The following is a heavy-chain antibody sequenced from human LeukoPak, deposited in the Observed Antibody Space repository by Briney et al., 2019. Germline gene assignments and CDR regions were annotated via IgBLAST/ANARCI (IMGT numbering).Heavy chain of an antibody. Sequence: ASVKVSCKASGYTFTGYYMHWVRQAPGQGLAWMGWINPNSGGTNYAQKFQGRVTMTRDTPISTAYMELSRLRSDDTAVYYCARDRGYSSGWYSYYYYYMDVWGKGTTVTVSS. D-gene: IGHD6-19*01. V-gene: IGHV1-2*02. J-gene: IGHJ6*03. CDR2: INPNSGGT. CDR3: ARDRGYSSGWYSYYYYYMDV. CDR1: GYTFTGYY.